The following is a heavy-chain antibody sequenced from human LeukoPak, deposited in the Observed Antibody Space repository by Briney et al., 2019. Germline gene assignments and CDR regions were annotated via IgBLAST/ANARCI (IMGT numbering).Heavy chain of an antibody. V-gene: IGHV3-21*01. D-gene: IGHD3-16*01. J-gene: IGHJ4*02. CDR1: GFTFSNYW. CDR3: AKYEGGPGFEY. CDR2: ISTSSSYI. Sequence: GGPLRLSCAASGFTFSNYWMNWVRQAPGRGLEWVSSISTSSSYIYYADSVKGRFTISRDNAKNSLYLQMDSLRAEDTALYYCAKYEGGPGFEYWGQGTLVTVSS.